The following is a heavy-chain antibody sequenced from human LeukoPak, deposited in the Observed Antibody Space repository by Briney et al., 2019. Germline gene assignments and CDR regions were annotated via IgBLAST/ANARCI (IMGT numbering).Heavy chain of an antibody. CDR3: VREGPPQGRPWSVWYPFNF. D-gene: IGHD3-3*01. J-gene: IGHJ4*02. Sequence: PGGSLRLSCAASGFTFSSYWMTWVRQAPGKGLEWVANIRGDGSERFYVGYLKGRFTISRDNAKNSLYLQMNSLRVDDTAVYYCVREGPPQGRPWSVWYPFNFWSQGSLVTVSS. V-gene: IGHV3-7*01. CDR2: IRGDGSER. CDR1: GFTFSSYW.